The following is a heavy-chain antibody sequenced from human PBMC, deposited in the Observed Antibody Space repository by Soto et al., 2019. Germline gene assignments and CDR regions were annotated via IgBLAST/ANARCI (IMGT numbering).Heavy chain of an antibody. V-gene: IGHV3-30-3*01. J-gene: IGHJ4*02. CDR2: ISYDGSNK. CDR3: ARPNDSSGYVFDY. CDR1: GFTFSSYA. D-gene: IGHD3-22*01. Sequence: PGGSLRLSCAASGFTFSSYAMHWVRQAPGKGLEWVAVISYDGSNKYYADSVKGRFTISRDNSKNTLYLQMNSLRAEDTAVYYCARPNDSSGYVFDYWGQGTLVTVS.